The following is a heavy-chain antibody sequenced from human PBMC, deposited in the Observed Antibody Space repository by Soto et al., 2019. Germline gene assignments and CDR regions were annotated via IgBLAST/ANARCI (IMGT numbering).Heavy chain of an antibody. CDR3: ATVPTYYYDGSGYANAFDV. D-gene: IGHD3-22*01. CDR2: IYYSGSI. Sequence: SETLSLTCTVSGASINSGDYYWSWIRQPPGKGLEWIGYIYYSGSIYHNPSLKSRVIISVDMPKNQFSLKLSSVTAADTAVYYCATVPTYYYDGSGYANAFDVWGQGTMVTVS. J-gene: IGHJ3*01. CDR1: GASINSGDYY. V-gene: IGHV4-30-4*01.